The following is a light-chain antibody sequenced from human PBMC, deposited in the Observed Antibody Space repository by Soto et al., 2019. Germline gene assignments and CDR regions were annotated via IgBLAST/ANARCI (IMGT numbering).Light chain of an antibody. Sequence: EIVMAQSPATLSVSPGERATLSCRASQSVSSNLAWYQQKRGQAPRLLIYGASSRATGIPARFSGSGSGTEFTLTIGSLQSDDFAVYYCQQYGRSPGLLTFGPGTRWISN. V-gene: IGKV3-15*01. J-gene: IGKJ3*01. CDR3: QQYGRSPGLLT. CDR1: QSVSSN. CDR2: GAS.